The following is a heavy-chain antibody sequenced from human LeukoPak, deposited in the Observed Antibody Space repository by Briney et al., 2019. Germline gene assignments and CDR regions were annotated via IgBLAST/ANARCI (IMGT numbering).Heavy chain of an antibody. CDR1: GNYW. Sequence: GGSLRLSCAASGNYWMHWVRQAPGKGLVWVSHINSDGSWTGYADSVKGRFTISKDNAKNTVYLQMNNLRAEDTGVYYCVSFYETNWGRGTLVTVSS. J-gene: IGHJ4*02. V-gene: IGHV3-74*01. CDR3: VSFYETN. CDR2: INSDGSWT. D-gene: IGHD2-2*01.